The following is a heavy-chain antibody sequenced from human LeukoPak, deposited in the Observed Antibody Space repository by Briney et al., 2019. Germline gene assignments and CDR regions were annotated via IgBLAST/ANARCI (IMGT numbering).Heavy chain of an antibody. D-gene: IGHD6-13*01. Sequence: GGSLRLSCAASGFTFSSYRMSWVRQAPGKGLEWVANIKQDGSEKYYVDSVKGRFTISRDNAKNSLYLQMNSLRAEDTAVYYCARVDVHSRNAFDIWGQGTMVTVSS. V-gene: IGHV3-7*01. CDR1: GFTFSSYR. J-gene: IGHJ3*02. CDR3: ARVDVHSRNAFDI. CDR2: IKQDGSEK.